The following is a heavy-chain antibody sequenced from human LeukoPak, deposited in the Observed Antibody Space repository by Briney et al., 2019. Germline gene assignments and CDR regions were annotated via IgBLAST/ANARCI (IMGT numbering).Heavy chain of an antibody. CDR1: GFTFNTYG. CDR2: INNGGQNT. J-gene: IGHJ3*02. D-gene: IGHD1-1*01. Sequence: GGSLRLSCAASGFTFNTYGMTWFRQAPGKGLEWVSTINNGGQNTHYADSVKGRFTISRDNSKNTLYLQMNSLRAEDTAVYYCAPGHNSDAFDIWGQGTMVTVSS. CDR3: APGHNSDAFDI. V-gene: IGHV3-23*01.